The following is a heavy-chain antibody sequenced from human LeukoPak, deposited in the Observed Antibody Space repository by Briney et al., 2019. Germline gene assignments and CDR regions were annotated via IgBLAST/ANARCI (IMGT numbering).Heavy chain of an antibody. Sequence: PGGSLRLSCVASGFTFSSYWIHWVRQAPGKGLVWVSRIDPDGGSINYADSVKGRFTISRDSAKNTLYLELNSLRAEDTAVYYCASLGRLRSWGQGTLVTVSS. CDR1: GFTFSSYW. D-gene: IGHD3-3*01. CDR3: ASLGRLRS. J-gene: IGHJ5*02. CDR2: IDPDGGSI. V-gene: IGHV3-74*01.